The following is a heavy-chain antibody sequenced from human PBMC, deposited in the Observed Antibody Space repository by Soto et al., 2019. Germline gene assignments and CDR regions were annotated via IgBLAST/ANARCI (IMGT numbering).Heavy chain of an antibody. CDR1: GGSINSYC. D-gene: IGHD3-10*01. V-gene: IGHV4-59*01. J-gene: IGHJ5*02. Sequence: SETLSLTCTVSGGSINSYCWTWIRQPPGKGLEWIGYIYYSGSTNYNPSLKSRVTISVDTSKTYFSLRLSSVTAADTAVYYCARDPHGFYYGSGSVMGWLDPWGQGTLVTVSS. CDR3: ARDPHGFYYGSGSVMGWLDP. CDR2: IYYSGST.